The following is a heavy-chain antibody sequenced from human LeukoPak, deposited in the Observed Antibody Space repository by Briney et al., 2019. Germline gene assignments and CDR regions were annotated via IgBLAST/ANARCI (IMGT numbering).Heavy chain of an antibody. D-gene: IGHD6-19*01. CDR3: ARDRSGWYYFDY. CDR2: ISTSGSSI. J-gene: IGHJ4*02. CDR1: GFSFSSYA. V-gene: IGHV3-48*03. Sequence: PGGSLRLSCAASGFSFSSYAMNWVRQAPGKGLEWVSYISTSGSSIYYADSVKGRFTMSRDNAKNSLFLEMNSLGAEDTAVYYCARDRSGWYYFDYWARESWSPSPQ.